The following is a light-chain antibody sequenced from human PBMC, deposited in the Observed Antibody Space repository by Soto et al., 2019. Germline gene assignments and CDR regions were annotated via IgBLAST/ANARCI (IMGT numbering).Light chain of an antibody. CDR3: QQYNIWPLFT. CDR1: QGIGSY. CDR2: ASS. J-gene: IGKJ3*01. Sequence: IQLTQSPSSLSASVGDRVTITCRASQGIGSYFAWYQQKPGKAPKLLIYASSTLRSGVPSRFSGSGSGTDFTLTISSLQPEDFATYYCQQYNIWPLFTFGPGTKVDIK. V-gene: IGKV1-9*01.